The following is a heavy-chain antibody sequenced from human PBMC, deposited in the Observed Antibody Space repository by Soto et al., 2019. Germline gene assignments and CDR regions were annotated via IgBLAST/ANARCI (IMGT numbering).Heavy chain of an antibody. V-gene: IGHV3-30-3*01. CDR3: ARAFWSGEDYYGMDV. CDR1: GFTFSSYA. CDR2: ISYDGSNK. D-gene: IGHD3-3*01. J-gene: IGHJ6*02. Sequence: VQLVESGGGVVQPGRSLRLSCAASGFTFSSYAMHWVRQAPGKGLEWVAVISYDGSNKYYADSVKGRFTISRDNSKNTLYLQMNSLRAEDTAVYYCARAFWSGEDYYGMDVWGQGTTVTVSS.